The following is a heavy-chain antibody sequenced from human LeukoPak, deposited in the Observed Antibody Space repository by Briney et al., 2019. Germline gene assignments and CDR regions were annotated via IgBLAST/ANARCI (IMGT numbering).Heavy chain of an antibody. CDR2: ISGSGGST. D-gene: IGHD3-22*01. Sequence: GGSLRLSCAASGFTFSSYWMHWVRQAPGKGLEWVSAISGSGGSTYYADSVKGRFTISRDNSKNTLYLQMNSLRAEDTAVYYCAFDSSGYMQHDAFDIWGQGTMVTVSS. V-gene: IGHV3-23*01. CDR3: AFDSSGYMQHDAFDI. CDR1: GFTFSSYW. J-gene: IGHJ3*02.